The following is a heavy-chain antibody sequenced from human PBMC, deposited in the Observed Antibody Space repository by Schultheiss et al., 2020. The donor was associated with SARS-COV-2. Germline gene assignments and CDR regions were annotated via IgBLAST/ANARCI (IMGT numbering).Heavy chain of an antibody. CDR1: GGSFSGYY. Sequence: ETLSLTCAVYGGSFSGYYWSWIRQPPGKGLEWVANIKQDGSEKYYVDSVKGRFTISRDNAKNSLYLQMNSLRAEDTAVYYCSASNWFDPWGQGTLVTVSS. J-gene: IGHJ5*02. V-gene: IGHV3-7*01. CDR2: IKQDGSEK. CDR3: SASNWFDP.